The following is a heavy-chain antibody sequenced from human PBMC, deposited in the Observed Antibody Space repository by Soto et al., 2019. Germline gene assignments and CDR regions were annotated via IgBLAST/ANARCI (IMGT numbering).Heavy chain of an antibody. V-gene: IGHV4-39*01. Sequence: SETPSLTCIVSGGSISSSSYYWGWIRQPPGKGLEWIGSIYYSGSTYYNPSLKSRVTISVDTSKNQFSLKLNSVTAADTAVYYCASGDSSSWYVIYWGQGTLVTVSS. CDR3: ASGDSSSWYVIY. D-gene: IGHD6-13*01. CDR2: IYYSGST. CDR1: GGSISSSSYY. J-gene: IGHJ4*02.